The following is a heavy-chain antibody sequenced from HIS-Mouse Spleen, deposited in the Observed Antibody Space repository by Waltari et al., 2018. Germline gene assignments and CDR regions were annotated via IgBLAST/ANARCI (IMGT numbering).Heavy chain of an antibody. CDR1: GFTFSSYD. J-gene: IGHJ4*02. CDR2: ISYDGSNK. CDR3: AREPTTDYFDY. D-gene: IGHD4-17*01. V-gene: IGHV3-30*03. Sequence: QVQLVESGGGVVQPGRSLRLACAASGFTFSSYDRAWVRQAPGKGLEWVAVISYDGSNKYYADSVKGRFTISRDNSKNTLYLQMNSLRAEDTAVYYCAREPTTDYFDYWGQGTLVTVSS.